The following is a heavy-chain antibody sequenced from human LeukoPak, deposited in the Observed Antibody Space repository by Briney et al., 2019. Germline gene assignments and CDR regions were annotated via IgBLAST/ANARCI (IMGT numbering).Heavy chain of an antibody. CDR3: ARARVVVVAAKSDYYGMDV. Sequence: SETLSLACTVSGGSISSYYWSWIRQPPGKGLEWIGYIYYSGSTNYNPSLKSRVTISVDTSKNQFSLKLSSVTAADTAVYYCARARVVVVAAKSDYYGMDVWGQGTTVTVSS. V-gene: IGHV4-59*01. CDR2: IYYSGST. J-gene: IGHJ6*02. D-gene: IGHD2-15*01. CDR1: GGSISSYY.